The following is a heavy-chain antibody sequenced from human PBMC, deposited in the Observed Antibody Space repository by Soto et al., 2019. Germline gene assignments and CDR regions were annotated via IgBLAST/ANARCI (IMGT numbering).Heavy chain of an antibody. J-gene: IGHJ3*02. V-gene: IGHV3-23*01. CDR1: GFTFSSYA. CDR2: ISGSGGST. Sequence: PGGSLRLSCAASGFTFSSYAMSWVRQAPGKGLEWVSAISGSGGSTYYADSVKGRFSISRDNSKNTLYLQVNSLRSEDTAVYYCARGWSERSHAFDIWGQGTMVTVS. D-gene: IGHD6-13*01. CDR3: ARGWSERSHAFDI.